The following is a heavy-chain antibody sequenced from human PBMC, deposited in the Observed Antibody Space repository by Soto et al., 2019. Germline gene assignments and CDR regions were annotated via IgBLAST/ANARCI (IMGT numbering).Heavy chain of an antibody. V-gene: IGHV1-69*13. CDR1: GGTFSSYA. CDR2: IIPIFGTA. D-gene: IGHD5-12*01. J-gene: IGHJ4*02. CDR3: ARGGVDVVATSAFDY. Sequence: SVKVSCKASGGTFSSYAISWVRQAPGQGLEWMGGIIPIFGTANYAQKFQGRVTITADESTSTAYMELSSLRSEDTAMYYCARGGVDVVATSAFDYWGQGTLVTVSS.